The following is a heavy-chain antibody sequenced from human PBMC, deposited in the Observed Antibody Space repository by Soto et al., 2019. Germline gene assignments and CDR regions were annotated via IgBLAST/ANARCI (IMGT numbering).Heavy chain of an antibody. CDR1: GGSISGSY. Sequence: SETMSLTCSVSGGSISGSYWSWIRQSPGKGLEWLGYVYYTGSTNYSPSLRSRVSISVDTSKNEFSLRLSSVTAADTAVYFCARSVAVPGAHIDYWGQGTQVTVSS. CDR2: VYYTGST. J-gene: IGHJ4*02. CDR3: ARSVAVPGAHIDY. V-gene: IGHV4-59*01. D-gene: IGHD6-19*01.